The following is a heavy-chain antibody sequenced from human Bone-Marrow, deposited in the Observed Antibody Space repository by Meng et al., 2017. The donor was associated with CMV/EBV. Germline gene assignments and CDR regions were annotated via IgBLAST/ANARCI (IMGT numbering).Heavy chain of an antibody. CDR1: GFTFGDYA. D-gene: IGHD2/OR15-2a*01. CDR3: ARASMPNYGMDV. Sequence: GESLKISCTASGFTFGDYAMSWVRQAPGKGLEWVAVISYDGSNKYYADSVKGRFTISRDNSKNTLYLQMNSLRAEDTAVYYCARASMPNYGMDVWGQGTTVTVSS. V-gene: IGHV3-30*04. CDR2: ISYDGSNK. J-gene: IGHJ6*02.